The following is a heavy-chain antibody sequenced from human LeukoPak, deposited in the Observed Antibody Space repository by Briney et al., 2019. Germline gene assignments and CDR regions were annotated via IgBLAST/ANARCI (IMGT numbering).Heavy chain of an antibody. V-gene: IGHV4-38-2*02. J-gene: IGHJ4*02. Sequence: SETLSLTCSVSGYSISRGDYWGWIRQPPGKGLEWIGNIYHSGSTYYNPSLKSRVTISVDTSKSQFSLKLSSVTAADTAVYYCARDDPIAAALDYWGQGTLVTVSS. CDR3: ARDDPIAAALDY. D-gene: IGHD6-13*01. CDR2: IYHSGST. CDR1: GYSISRGDY.